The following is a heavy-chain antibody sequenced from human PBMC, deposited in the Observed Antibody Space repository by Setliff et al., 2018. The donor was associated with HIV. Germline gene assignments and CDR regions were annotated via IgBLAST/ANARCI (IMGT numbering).Heavy chain of an antibody. D-gene: IGHD6-6*01. J-gene: IGHJ5*02. V-gene: IGHV4-31*03. CDR2: IYYSGST. Sequence: SETLSLTCTVSGGSVSSGGYYWSWIRQHPGKGLEWIGYIYYSGSTYYNPSLKSRVTISVDTSKNQFSLNSLRSEDTAVYYCARQKASEYSSSFWFDPWGQGTLVTVSS. CDR1: GGSVSSGGYY. CDR3: ARQKASEYSSSFWFDP.